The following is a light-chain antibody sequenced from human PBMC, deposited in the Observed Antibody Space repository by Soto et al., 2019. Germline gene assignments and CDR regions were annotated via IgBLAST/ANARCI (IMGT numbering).Light chain of an antibody. J-gene: IGKJ4*01. CDR2: DAS. CDR3: RQRINWIT. Sequence: PGESATLSCRTSPSVGSHLAWYQQKPGQAPRLLIYDASNRATGIPARFSGSGSGTDFTLTISSLEPEDFAVYYCRQRINWITFGGGTKVEIK. CDR1: PSVGSH. V-gene: IGKV3-11*01.